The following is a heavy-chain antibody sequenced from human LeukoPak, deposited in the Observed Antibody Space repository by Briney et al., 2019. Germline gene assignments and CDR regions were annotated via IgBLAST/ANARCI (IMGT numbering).Heavy chain of an antibody. Sequence: GGSLRLSCAASGFTFSSYWMHWVRQAPGKGLVWVSRINSDGSSTSYADSVKGRFTISRDNAKNSLYLQMNSLRAEDTAVYYCARHSGSYRCFDYWGQGTLVTVSS. J-gene: IGHJ4*02. CDR1: GFTFSSYW. CDR3: ARHSGSYRCFDY. V-gene: IGHV3-74*01. D-gene: IGHD1-26*01. CDR2: INSDGSST.